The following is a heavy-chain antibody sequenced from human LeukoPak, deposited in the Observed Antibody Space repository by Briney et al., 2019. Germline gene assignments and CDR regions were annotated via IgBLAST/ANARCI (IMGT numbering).Heavy chain of an antibody. D-gene: IGHD6-13*01. CDR1: GFNFSDYY. CDR2: ISTSSNTI. CDR3: AKVRYSSIHYMDFDY. V-gene: IGHV3-11*04. J-gene: IGHJ4*02. Sequence: GGSLRLSCEASGFNFSDYYMSWIRQAPGKGLEWLSYISTSSNTIYYAESVKGRFTISRDNAKNSLYLQMNSLRAEDTAVYYCAKVRYSSIHYMDFDYWGQGTLVTVSS.